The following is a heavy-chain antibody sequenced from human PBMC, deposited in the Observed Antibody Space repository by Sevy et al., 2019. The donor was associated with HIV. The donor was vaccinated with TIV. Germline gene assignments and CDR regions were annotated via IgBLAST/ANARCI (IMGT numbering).Heavy chain of an antibody. Sequence: GGSLRLSCVASGFTFSDHYMEWVRQAPGKGLEWVGRTRNKADGYTKEYAASVKGRFTISRDESKNSLYVQMNSLKAEDTAVYYCATQAGIAAAGRVFDYWGQGTLVTVSS. D-gene: IGHD6-13*01. CDR1: GFTFSDHY. J-gene: IGHJ4*02. CDR3: ATQAGIAAAGRVFDY. CDR2: TRNKADGYTK. V-gene: IGHV3-72*01.